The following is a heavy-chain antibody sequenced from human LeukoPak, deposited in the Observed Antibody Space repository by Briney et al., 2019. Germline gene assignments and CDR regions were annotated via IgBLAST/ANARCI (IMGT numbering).Heavy chain of an antibody. CDR2: INCNGGGT. CDR3: ATSLWFGELIIDY. V-gene: IGHV1-2*06. CDR1: GYTFTGYY. Sequence: EASVKVSCKASGYTFTGYYIHWVRQAPGQGLEWMGRINCNGGGTSYAQKFQGRVTMTRDTSISTAYMELDRLTSDDTAVYYCATSLWFGELIIDYWGQGTLVTVSS. D-gene: IGHD3-10*01. J-gene: IGHJ4*02.